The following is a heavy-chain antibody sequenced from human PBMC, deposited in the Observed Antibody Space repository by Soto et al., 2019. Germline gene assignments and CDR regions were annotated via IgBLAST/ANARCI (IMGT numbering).Heavy chain of an antibody. V-gene: IGHV4-61*02. J-gene: IGHJ4*02. CDR2: IYISGSP. CDR3: ARAVAAPHYFDY. CDR1: GGSVSSGSYY. D-gene: IGHD6-19*01. Sequence: SETLSLTCTVSGGSVSSGSYYWSWIRQPAGKGLEWIGRIYISGSPAYNSSLKSRVTMSVDSSKNQFSLKLSSVTAADTAIYYCARAVAAPHYFDYWGQGTPVTVSS.